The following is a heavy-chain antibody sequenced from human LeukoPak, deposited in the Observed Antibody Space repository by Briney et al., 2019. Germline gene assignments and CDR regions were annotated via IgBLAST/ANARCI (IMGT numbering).Heavy chain of an antibody. CDR1: GFTFSNYW. Sequence: GGSLRLSCAASGFTFSNYWMSWVRQAPGKGLEWVAVVSYDASNEYYADSVKGRFTISRDNSKNTLYLQMNSLRAEDTAAYYCARDMHLRGVLINLDYWGQGTLVTVSS. V-gene: IGHV3-30*03. CDR2: VSYDASNE. CDR3: ARDMHLRGVLINLDY. J-gene: IGHJ4*02. D-gene: IGHD3-10*01.